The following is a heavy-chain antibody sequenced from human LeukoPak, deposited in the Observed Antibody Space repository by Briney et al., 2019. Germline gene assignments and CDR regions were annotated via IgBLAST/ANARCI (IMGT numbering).Heavy chain of an antibody. Sequence: GGSLRLSCAASGFTFSSYAMSWVRQAPGKGLEWVSAISGSGGSTYYADSVKGRFTISRDNSKNTLYLQMNSLRAEDTAVYYCAKVYGDYGGFYYFDYWGQGTLVTVSS. J-gene: IGHJ4*02. CDR3: AKVYGDYGGFYYFDY. D-gene: IGHD4-17*01. V-gene: IGHV3-23*01. CDR1: GFTFSSYA. CDR2: ISGSGGST.